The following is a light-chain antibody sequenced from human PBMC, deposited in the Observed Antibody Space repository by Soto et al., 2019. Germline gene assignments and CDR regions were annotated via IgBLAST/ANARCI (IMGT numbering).Light chain of an antibody. J-gene: IGKJ1*01. V-gene: IGKV3-15*01. CDR3: QQYGSSPQT. Sequence: EIVMTQSPATLSGSPGERATLSCRASQSVSSSLAWYQQKPGQAPRLLIYGASTRATGIPARFSGSGSGTDFTLTISSLEPEDIAVYYCQQYGSSPQTFGQGTKVDI. CDR2: GAS. CDR1: QSVSSS.